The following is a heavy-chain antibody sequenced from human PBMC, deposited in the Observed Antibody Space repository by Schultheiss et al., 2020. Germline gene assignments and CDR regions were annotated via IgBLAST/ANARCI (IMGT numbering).Heavy chain of an antibody. J-gene: IGHJ2*01. CDR3: ARREYWYFDL. V-gene: IGHV4-30-4*08. Sequence: SETLSLTCTVSGGSISSGAYYWSWIRQHPGKGLEWIGYIYYSGSTYYNPSLKSRVTISVDTSKNQFSLKLSSVTAADTAVYYCARREYWYFDLWGRGTLVTGSS. CDR1: GGSISSGAYY. CDR2: IYYSGST.